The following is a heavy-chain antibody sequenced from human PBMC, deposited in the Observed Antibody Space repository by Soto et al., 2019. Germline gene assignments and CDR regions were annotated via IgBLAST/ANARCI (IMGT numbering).Heavy chain of an antibody. Sequence: PGGSLRLSCGGSGFTFSHYWMSWGRQAPGKGLEGGAIMKEDGSMKYYVGSLKGRFTVSRDNSKNTLYLQMNSLRAEDTAVYYCARDQTWCEIDYWGQGTLVTVSS. D-gene: IGHD2-8*01. CDR1: GFTFSHYW. V-gene: IGHV3-7*01. J-gene: IGHJ4*02. CDR3: ARDQTWCEIDY. CDR2: MKEDGSMK.